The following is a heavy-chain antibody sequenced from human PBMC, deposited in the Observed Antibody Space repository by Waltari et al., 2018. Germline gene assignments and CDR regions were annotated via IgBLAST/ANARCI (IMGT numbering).Heavy chain of an antibody. D-gene: IGHD6-19*01. Sequence: QVQLQQWGAGLLKPSETLSLTCAVYGGSFSGYYWSWIRQPPGKGLERIGEINHSGSTNYNPSLKSRVTISVDTSKNQFSLKLSSVTAADTAVYYCARGRYSSGWYYWGQGTLVTVSS. V-gene: IGHV4-34*01. CDR1: GGSFSGYY. CDR2: INHSGST. J-gene: IGHJ4*02. CDR3: ARGRYSSGWYY.